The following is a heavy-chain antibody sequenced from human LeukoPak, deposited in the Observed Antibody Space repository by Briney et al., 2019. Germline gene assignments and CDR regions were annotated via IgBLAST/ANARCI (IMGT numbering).Heavy chain of an antibody. CDR1: GFTFSSYA. J-gene: IGHJ4*02. CDR3: AKDVLYCSGGSCYSGYFDY. D-gene: IGHD2-15*01. V-gene: IGHV3-23*01. Sequence: GGSLRLSCAASGFTFSSYAMSWVRQAPGKGLEWVSAISGSGGSTYYAASVKGRFTISRDNSKNTLYLQMNSLRAEDTAVYYCAKDVLYCSGGSCYSGYFDYWGQGTLVTVSS. CDR2: ISGSGGST.